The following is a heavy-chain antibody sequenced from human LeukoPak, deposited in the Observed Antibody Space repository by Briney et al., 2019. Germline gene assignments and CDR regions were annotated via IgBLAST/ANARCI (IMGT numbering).Heavy chain of an antibody. Sequence: GASVKVSCKASGGTFSSYAISWVRQAPGQGLEWMGGIIPIFGTANYAQKFQGRVTITADESTSTAYMELSSLRSEDTAVYYCARDLYYDSSGYPLGYWGQGTLVTVSS. V-gene: IGHV1-69*13. CDR3: ARDLYYDSSGYPLGY. D-gene: IGHD3-22*01. CDR1: GGTFSSYA. CDR2: IIPIFGTA. J-gene: IGHJ4*02.